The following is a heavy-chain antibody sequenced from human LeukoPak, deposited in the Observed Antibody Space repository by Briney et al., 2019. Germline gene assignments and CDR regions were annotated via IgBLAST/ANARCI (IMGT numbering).Heavy chain of an antibody. D-gene: IGHD3-22*01. Sequence: SGGSLRLSCAASGFTFDDYAMPWVRQAPGKGLEWVSGISWNSGSIGYADSVKGRFTISRHNSKNTLYLQMNSLRAEDTAVYYCATSTRYYYDSSGSFDYWGQGTLVTVSS. J-gene: IGHJ4*02. V-gene: IGHV3-9*01. CDR1: GFTFDDYA. CDR3: ATSTRYYYDSSGSFDY. CDR2: ISWNSGSI.